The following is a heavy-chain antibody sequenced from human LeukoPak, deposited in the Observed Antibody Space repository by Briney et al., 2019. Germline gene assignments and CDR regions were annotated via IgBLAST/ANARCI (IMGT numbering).Heavy chain of an antibody. CDR1: GFTFSSYA. Sequence: GGSLRLSCAASGFTFSSYAMSWVRQAPGKGLEWVSSISSNRAKIFYADSVKGRFAISRDNARNSVYLQMNSLRAEDTALYFCAREIYDPRDMPLDHWGQGALVTVSS. V-gene: IGHV3-21*01. CDR3: AREIYDPRDMPLDH. CDR2: ISSNRAKI. D-gene: IGHD3-16*01. J-gene: IGHJ4*02.